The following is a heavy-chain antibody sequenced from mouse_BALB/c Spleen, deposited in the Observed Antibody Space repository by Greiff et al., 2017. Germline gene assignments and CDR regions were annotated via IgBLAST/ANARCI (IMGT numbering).Heavy chain of an antibody. J-gene: IGHJ2*01. V-gene: IGHV5-6-5*01. CDR3: ARGGVYYDYLYFDY. CDR2: ISSGGST. CDR1: GFTFSSYA. D-gene: IGHD2-4*01. Sequence: EVKLVESGGGLVKPGGSLKLSCAASGFTFSSYAMSWVRQTPEKRLEWVASISSGGSTYYPDSVKGRFTISRDNARNILYLQMSSLRSEDTAMYYCARGGVYYDYLYFDYWGQGTTLTVSS.